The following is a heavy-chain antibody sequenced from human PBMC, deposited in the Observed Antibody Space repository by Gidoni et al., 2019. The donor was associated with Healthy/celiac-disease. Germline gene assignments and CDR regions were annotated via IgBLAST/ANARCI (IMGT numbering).Heavy chain of an antibody. CDR1: GGSFSGYY. J-gene: IGHJ4*02. Sequence: QVQLQQWGAGLLKPSETLSLTCAVYGGSFSGYYWSWIRQPPGKGLEWIGEINHSGSTNYNPSLKSRVTISVDTSKNQFSLKLSSVTAADTAVYYCARGLRGYSYGYVDYWGQGTLVTVSS. CDR2: INHSGST. V-gene: IGHV4-34*01. CDR3: ARGLRGYSYGYVDY. D-gene: IGHD5-18*01.